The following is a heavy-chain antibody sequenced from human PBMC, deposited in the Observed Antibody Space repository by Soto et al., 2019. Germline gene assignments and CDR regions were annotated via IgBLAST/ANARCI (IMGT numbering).Heavy chain of an antibody. J-gene: IGHJ6*02. CDR1: GYTLTTFF. V-gene: IGHV1-46*01. Sequence: QVQLVQSGAEVKKPGASVKVSCKASGYTLTTFFMHWVRQAPGQGLEWMGVINPGYPAGRSTTYAQKFQGMITMTTDTSTRTVYMELSRPRSGGTAGYSAAREASVAGATTGMHVWGQANKVTVSS. CDR3: AREASVAGATTGMHV. D-gene: IGHD1-26*01. CDR2: INPGYPAGRST.